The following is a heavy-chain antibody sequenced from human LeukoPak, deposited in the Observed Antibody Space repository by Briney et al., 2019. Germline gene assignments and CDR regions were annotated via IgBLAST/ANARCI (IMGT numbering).Heavy chain of an antibody. V-gene: IGHV4-34*01. D-gene: IGHD1-7*01. CDR3: ARGSRITGTTRSELGY. CDR2: INHSGST. Sequence: PSETLSLTCAVYGGSFSGYYWSWIRQPPGKGLEWIGEINHSGSTNYNPSLKSRVTISVDTSKNQFSLKLSSVTAADTAVYYCARGSRITGTTRSELGYWGQGTLVTVSS. CDR1: GGSFSGYY. J-gene: IGHJ4*02.